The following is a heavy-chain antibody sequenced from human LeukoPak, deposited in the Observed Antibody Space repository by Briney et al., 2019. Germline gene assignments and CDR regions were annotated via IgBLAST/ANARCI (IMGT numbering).Heavy chain of an antibody. CDR1: GGSFSGYY. V-gene: IGHV4-34*01. CDR2: INHSGST. D-gene: IGHD4-17*01. CDR3: ASLTTSAPYYYYGMDV. Sequence: PSETLSLTCAVYGGSFSGYYWSWIRQPPGKGLEWIGEINHSGSTNYNPSLKSRVTISVDTSKNQFSLKLSSVTAADTAVYYCASLTTSAPYYYYGMDVWGQGTTVTVSS. J-gene: IGHJ6*02.